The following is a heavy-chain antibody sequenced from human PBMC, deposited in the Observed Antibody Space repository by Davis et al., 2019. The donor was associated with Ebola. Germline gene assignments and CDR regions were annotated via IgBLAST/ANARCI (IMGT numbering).Heavy chain of an antibody. J-gene: IGHJ6*02. V-gene: IGHV5-51*01. Sequence: KVSCKGSGDSFTTYWIGWVRQMPGKGLEWMGIFHPGDSDTRYSPSFQGQVTISADKSISTAYLQWSSLKASDTAMYYCARRDFAAAGIGDYYGMDVWGQGTTVTVSS. CDR1: GDSFTTYW. D-gene: IGHD6-13*01. CDR3: ARRDFAAAGIGDYYGMDV. CDR2: FHPGDSDT.